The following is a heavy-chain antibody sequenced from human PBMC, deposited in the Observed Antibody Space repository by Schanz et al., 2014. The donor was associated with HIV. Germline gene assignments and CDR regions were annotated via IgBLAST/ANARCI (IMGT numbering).Heavy chain of an antibody. D-gene: IGHD4-17*01. CDR3: AKGYGDYYWYFDL. J-gene: IGHJ2*01. CDR2: ISGSGGDT. V-gene: IGHV3-23*04. CDR1: GFTFSSYA. Sequence: EMQLVESGGGVVRPGGSLRLSCTASGFTFSSYAMNWVRQAPGKGLEWVSGISGSGGDTYYADSVKGRFTISRDNYRNTLDLQMDSLRAEDTAVYYCAKGYGDYYWYFDLWGRGTLVTVSS.